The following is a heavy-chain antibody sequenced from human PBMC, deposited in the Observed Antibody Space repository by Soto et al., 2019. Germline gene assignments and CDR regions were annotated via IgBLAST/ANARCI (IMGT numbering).Heavy chain of an antibody. V-gene: IGHV3-23*01. D-gene: IGHD1-7*01. CDR3: ATTPPPGITGTTFDY. CDR2: ISSSGGST. Sequence: PGGSLRLSCAASGFTFSSYAMSWVRQAPGKGLGWVSAISSSGGSTFYADSVKGRFTISRDNSKNTLYLQMNSLRAEDTAVYYCATTPPPGITGTTFDYWGQGTLVTVSS. CDR1: GFTFSSYA. J-gene: IGHJ4*02.